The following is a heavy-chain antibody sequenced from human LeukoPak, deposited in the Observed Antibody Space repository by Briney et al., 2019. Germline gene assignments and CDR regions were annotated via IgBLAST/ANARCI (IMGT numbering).Heavy chain of an antibody. CDR1: GGTISSDSYN. CDR3: AREVGSGWYQSYYFDY. D-gene: IGHD6-19*01. V-gene: IGHV4-61*02. CDR2: ICTSGRT. J-gene: IGHJ4*02. Sequence: PSQTLTLTCTASGGTISSDSYNWSWIRQPAGKGLEWIGRICTSGRTNYNPSLKSRVTLSVDPYKNQFSLKLSSVTAADTGVYYCAREVGSGWYQSYYFDYWGQGTLVTVSS.